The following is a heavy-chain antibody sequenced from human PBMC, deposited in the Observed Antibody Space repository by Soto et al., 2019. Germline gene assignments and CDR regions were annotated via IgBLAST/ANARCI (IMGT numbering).Heavy chain of an antibody. Sequence: EVQLLESGGGLVQPGGSLRLSCAASGFTFSSYAMRWVRQAPGKGLEWVSAISGSGGSTYYADSVKGRFTISRDNSKNTLYLHANCMRAQDAALYLCARRGSGSYYDYLGQGTLVTVSS. J-gene: IGHJ4*02. D-gene: IGHD1-26*01. CDR2: ISGSGGST. V-gene: IGHV3-23*01. CDR3: ARRGSGSYYDY. CDR1: GFTFSSYA.